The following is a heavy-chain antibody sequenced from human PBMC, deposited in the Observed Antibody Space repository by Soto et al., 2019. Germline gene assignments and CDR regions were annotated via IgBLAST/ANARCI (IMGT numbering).Heavy chain of an antibody. J-gene: IGHJ4*02. CDR2: FSATSENT. CDR3: AKARDQQWVRLPFDY. V-gene: IGHV3-23*01. Sequence: EVQLLESGGGLVQPGGSLRLSCVGSGFFFSSYTMTWVRQAPGKGLEWVSSFSATSENTYYADSVRGRFTISRDNSKNTLCRQMNSLTAEDTAMYYCAKARDQQWVRLPFDYWGQGILVIVSS. CDR1: GFFFSSYT. D-gene: IGHD6-19*01.